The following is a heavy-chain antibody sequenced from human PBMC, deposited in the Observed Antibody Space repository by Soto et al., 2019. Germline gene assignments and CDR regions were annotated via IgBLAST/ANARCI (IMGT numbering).Heavy chain of an antibody. CDR1: GFTFSSYW. V-gene: IGHV3-7*01. CDR3: ARDRQWGADDYY. D-gene: IGHD6-19*01. CDR2: IKEDGSQK. Sequence: EVQLVESGGDLVQPGGSLRLSCAASGFTFSSYWMTWVRQAPGKGLEWVANIKEDGSQKYYVGSVEGRFTISRDNAKNSWYLQMNSLRAEDTAVYYCARDRQWGADDYYWGQGTLVTVSS. J-gene: IGHJ4*02.